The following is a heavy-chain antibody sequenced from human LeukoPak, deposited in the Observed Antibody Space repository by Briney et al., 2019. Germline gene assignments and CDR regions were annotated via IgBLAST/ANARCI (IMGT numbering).Heavy chain of an antibody. V-gene: IGHV4-39*01. CDR2: IYYSGST. J-gene: IGHJ6*03. D-gene: IGHD6-13*01. CDR1: GGSISSSSYY. Sequence: SETLSLTCTVSGGSISSSSYYWGWIRQPPGKGLEWIGSIYYSGSTYYNPSLKSRVTISVDTSKNQFSLKLSSVTAADTAVYYCARRAGAAAGYYYYMDVWGKGTTVTISS. CDR3: ARRAGAAAGYYYYMDV.